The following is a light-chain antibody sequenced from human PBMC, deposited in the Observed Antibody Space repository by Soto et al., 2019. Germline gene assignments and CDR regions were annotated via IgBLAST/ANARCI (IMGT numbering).Light chain of an antibody. J-gene: IGKJ1*01. V-gene: IGKV3-20*01. CDR3: QQYGSSPKT. Sequence: EIVVTQCPATLSLSPGERATLSCRASQSVSSYLAWYQQKPGQAPRLLIHDASTRASGIPVRFSASGSGTDFTLTISSLEAEDFAVYYCQQYGSSPKTFGQGTKVDIK. CDR2: DAS. CDR1: QSVSSY.